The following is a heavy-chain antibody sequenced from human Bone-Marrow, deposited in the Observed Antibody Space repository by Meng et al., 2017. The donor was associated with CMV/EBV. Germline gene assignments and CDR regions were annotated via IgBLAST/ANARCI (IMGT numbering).Heavy chain of an antibody. CDR1: GGSVSSGSYY. CDR2: IYYSGST. J-gene: IGHJ5*02. Sequence: SETLSLTCTVSGGSVSSGSYYWSWIRQPPGKGLEWIGYIYYSGSTNYNPSLKSRVTISVDTSKNQFSLKLSSVTAADTAVYYCARKVATTVTGWFDPWGQGTLVTVSS. CDR3: ARKVATTVTGWFDP. V-gene: IGHV4-61*01. D-gene: IGHD4-11*01.